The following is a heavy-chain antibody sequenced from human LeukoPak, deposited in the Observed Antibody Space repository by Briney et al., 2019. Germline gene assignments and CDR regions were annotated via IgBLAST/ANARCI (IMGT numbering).Heavy chain of an antibody. CDR2: ISSSGSTK. CDR1: GFTLSNYE. CDR3: ARRYCSSTSCTLDY. J-gene: IGHJ4*02. Sequence: GGSLRLSCAASGFTLSNYEMNWVRQAPGKGLEWVSYISSSGSTKYYADSVKGRFTISRDNAENSLYLQMSSLRAEDTAVYYCARRYCSSTSCTLDYWGQGTLVTVSS. V-gene: IGHV3-48*03. D-gene: IGHD2-2*01.